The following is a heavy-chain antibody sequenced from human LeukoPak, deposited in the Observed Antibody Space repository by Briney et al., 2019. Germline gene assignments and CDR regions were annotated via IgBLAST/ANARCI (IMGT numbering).Heavy chain of an antibody. J-gene: IGHJ6*04. CDR1: GGTFSSYA. CDR2: IIPIFGTA. V-gene: IGHV1-69*06. Sequence: GASVKVSCKASGGTFSSYAISWVRQAPGQGLEWMGGIIPIFGTANYAQKFQGRVTITADKSTSTAYMELSSLRSEDTAVYYCARIPYDILSGDSYYYYGMDVWGKGTTVTVSS. D-gene: IGHD3-9*01. CDR3: ARIPYDILSGDSYYYYGMDV.